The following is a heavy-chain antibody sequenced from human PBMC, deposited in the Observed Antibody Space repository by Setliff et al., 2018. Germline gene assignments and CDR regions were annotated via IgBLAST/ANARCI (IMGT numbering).Heavy chain of an antibody. Sequence: GESLKISCTGPKYSFMNYWIGWVRQLPGKGLEWMGIIYPGDSDTKYSPSFQGPVTISADESNDTAYLQWISLKPSDTAIYYCVRRASGWFPLDSMGQGTLVTVSS. J-gene: IGHJ4*02. CDR1: KYSFMNYW. CDR2: IYPGDSDT. CDR3: VRRASGWFPLDS. D-gene: IGHD6-19*01. V-gene: IGHV5-51*01.